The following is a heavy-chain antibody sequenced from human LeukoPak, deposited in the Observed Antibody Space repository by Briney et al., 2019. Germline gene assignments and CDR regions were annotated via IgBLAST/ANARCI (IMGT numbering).Heavy chain of an antibody. CDR1: GYTFTNYD. CDR3: ARALDTTVLLGAY. D-gene: IGHD3-16*01. V-gene: IGHV1-8*01. Sequence: ASVKVSCKASGYTFTNYDINWVRQASGQGLEWMGWMNPYSGSSGSAQKFRGRVTMTRTTSISTAYLEMTNLTSDDTAVYYCARALDTTVLLGAYWGQGTLVTVSS. J-gene: IGHJ4*02. CDR2: MNPYSGSS.